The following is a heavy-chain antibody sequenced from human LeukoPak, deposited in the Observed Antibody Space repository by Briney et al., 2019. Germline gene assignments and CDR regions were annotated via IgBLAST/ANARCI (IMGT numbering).Heavy chain of an antibody. J-gene: IGHJ4*02. CDR3: AREDTAMGLAPFDY. Sequence: GGSLRLSCAASGFTFSSYWMSWIRQAPGKGLEWVANIKHDGSEKYYVDSVKGRFTISRDNAKKSLYLQINSLRAEDTAVYYCAREDTAMGLAPFDYWGQGTLVTVSS. CDR1: GFTFSSYW. D-gene: IGHD5-18*01. CDR2: IKHDGSEK. V-gene: IGHV3-7*01.